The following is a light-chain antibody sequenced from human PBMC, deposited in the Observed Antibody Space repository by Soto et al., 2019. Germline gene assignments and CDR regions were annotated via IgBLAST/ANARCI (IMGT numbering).Light chain of an antibody. J-gene: IGLJ3*02. Sequence: QSVLTQLPSASGTPGQRVTISCSGSSSNIGSNTVNWYQQLPGTAPKLLIYTNNQRPSGVPDRFSGSKSGTSASLAISGLQYDDEADYYGAAWDDSLNGWVFGAGTKLTVL. CDR3: AAWDDSLNGWV. CDR2: TNN. CDR1: SSNIGSNT. V-gene: IGLV1-44*01.